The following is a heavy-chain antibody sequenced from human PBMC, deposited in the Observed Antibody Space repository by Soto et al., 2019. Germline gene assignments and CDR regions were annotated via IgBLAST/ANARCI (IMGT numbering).Heavy chain of an antibody. D-gene: IGHD3-22*01. Sequence: ASVKISCKASGYTVKSEGSSWGRQAPGQGLEWEGWISAHNGDTRYAQNLQGRITMTTDTFTNTAYMELTSLTSDDTAVYYCARDWSPYYDSSGLIWFYWRQGSLLTVS. CDR3: ARDWSPYYDSSGLIWFY. J-gene: IGHJ4*02. V-gene: IGHV1-18*01. CDR1: GYTVKSEG. CDR2: ISAHNGDT.